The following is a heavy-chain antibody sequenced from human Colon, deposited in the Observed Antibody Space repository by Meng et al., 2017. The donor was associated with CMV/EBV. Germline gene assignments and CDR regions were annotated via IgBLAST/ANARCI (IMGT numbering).Heavy chain of an antibody. J-gene: IGHJ4*02. CDR2: IYYSGYT. Sequence: QPQLQESCPGLVKPSETLSLTCTVSGGSISSSTYYWGWIRQTPGNGLEWIGNIYYSGYTYYNPSLKSRLTISVDTSKNQFSLKLTSVTAADTAVYYCATDYGDYYFDRWGQGTLVTVPS. CDR3: ATDYGDYYFDR. V-gene: IGHV4-39*07. CDR1: GGSISSSTYY. D-gene: IGHD4-17*01.